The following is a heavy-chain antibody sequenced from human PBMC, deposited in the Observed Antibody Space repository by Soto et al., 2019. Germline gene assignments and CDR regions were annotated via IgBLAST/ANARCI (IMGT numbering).Heavy chain of an antibody. Sequence: QMQLVESGGGVVQPGRSLRLSCAASGFTFRSYGIHWVRQAPGKGLEWVALIWFDGSKKYYVDSVKGRCAVSRDNSKNTLYLQMNSLRVEDTAVYYCARDRLVPYGYGMDVWGQGTTGTVSS. CDR1: GFTFRSYG. D-gene: IGHD2-2*01. J-gene: IGHJ6*02. V-gene: IGHV3-33*01. CDR3: ARDRLVPYGYGMDV. CDR2: IWFDGSKK.